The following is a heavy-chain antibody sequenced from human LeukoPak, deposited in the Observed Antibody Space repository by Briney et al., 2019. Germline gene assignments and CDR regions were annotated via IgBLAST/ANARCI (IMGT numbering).Heavy chain of an antibody. V-gene: IGHV3-7*04. CDR1: GFTFSTYW. CDR2: IKEDGSEK. J-gene: IGHJ4*02. Sequence: GGSLRLSCAASGFTFSTYWMSWVRQAPGKGLEWVANIKEDGSEKNYADSAKGRFTISRDNAKNSLYLQMNSLRAEDTAVYYGARGYTCGYWGQGSLVIVSS. D-gene: IGHD5-18*01. CDR3: ARGYTCGY.